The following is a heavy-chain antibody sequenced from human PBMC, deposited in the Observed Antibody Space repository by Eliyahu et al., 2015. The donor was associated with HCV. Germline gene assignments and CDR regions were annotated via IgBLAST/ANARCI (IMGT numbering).Heavy chain of an antibody. V-gene: IGHV4-31*03. CDR3: ARTLGVTTVTTVFGY. J-gene: IGHJ4*02. CDR1: GXSXSXEGYY. CDR2: IFYSGST. Sequence: QVQVQESGPGLXKPSQTLSLTCTXSGXSXSXEGYYWSWIRQHPGKGLEWIGYIFYSGSTYYNPSLKSRLTISIDTSKNQFSLKLSSVTAADTAVYYCARTLGVTTVTTVFGYWGQGTLVTVSS. D-gene: IGHD4-17*01.